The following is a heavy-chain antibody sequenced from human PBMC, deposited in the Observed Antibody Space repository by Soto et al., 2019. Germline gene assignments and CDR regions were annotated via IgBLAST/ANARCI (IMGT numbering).Heavy chain of an antibody. CDR1: GHSFTGHY. CDR3: ARDYDILTGYSYYYYYYGMDV. D-gene: IGHD3-9*01. V-gene: IGHV1-2*02. J-gene: IGHJ6*02. Sequence: ASVKVSCKFSGHSFTGHYMHWGRRAPGQGLEWMGWINPNSGGTNYAQKFQGRVTMTRDTSISTAYMELSRLRSDDTAVYYCARDYDILTGYSYYYYYYGMDVWGQGTTVTVSS. CDR2: INPNSGGT.